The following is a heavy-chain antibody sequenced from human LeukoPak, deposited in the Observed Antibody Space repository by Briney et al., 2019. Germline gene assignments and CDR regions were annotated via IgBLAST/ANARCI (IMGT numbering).Heavy chain of an antibody. D-gene: IGHD2-2*01. CDR2: IYYSGST. J-gene: IGHJ5*02. Sequence: SETLSLTCTVSGGSISSYYWSWIRQPPGKGLEWIGYIYYSGSTNYNPSLKSRVTISVDTSKNQFSLKLSSVTAADTAVYYCARGQVVPASNWFDPWGQETLVTVSS. V-gene: IGHV4-59*01. CDR1: GGSISSYY. CDR3: ARGQVVPASNWFDP.